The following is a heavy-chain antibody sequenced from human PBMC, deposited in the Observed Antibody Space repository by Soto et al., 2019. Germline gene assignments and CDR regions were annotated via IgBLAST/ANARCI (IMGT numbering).Heavy chain of an antibody. D-gene: IGHD3-9*01. V-gene: IGHV1-69*13. Sequence: GASMKVSCKASGGTFSSYAISWVRQAPGQGLEWMGGIIPIFGTANYAQKFQGRVTITADESTSTAYMELSSLRSEDTAVYYCARRLRYFDWDLDYWGQGTLVTVSS. CDR3: ARRLRYFDWDLDY. J-gene: IGHJ4*02. CDR1: GGTFSSYA. CDR2: IIPIFGTA.